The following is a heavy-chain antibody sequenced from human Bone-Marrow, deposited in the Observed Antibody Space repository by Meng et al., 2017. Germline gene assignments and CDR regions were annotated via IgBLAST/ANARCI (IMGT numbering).Heavy chain of an antibody. D-gene: IGHD3-10*01. V-gene: IGHV3-33*08. J-gene: IGHJ4*02. Sequence: GESLKISCAASGFTVSSNYMSWVRQAPGKGLEWVASIWYDGTNKYYADSVKGRFTISRDNSKNTLYLQLNSLRAQDTAVYYCARAAGFGEPAIDYWGQGTLVTVSS. CDR2: IWYDGTNK. CDR3: ARAAGFGEPAIDY. CDR1: GFTVSSNY.